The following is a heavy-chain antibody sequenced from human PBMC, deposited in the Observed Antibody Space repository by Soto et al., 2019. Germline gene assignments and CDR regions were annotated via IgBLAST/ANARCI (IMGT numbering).Heavy chain of an antibody. CDR1: GGSISSGNW. J-gene: IGHJ5*02. V-gene: IGHV4-4*02. CDR3: ARSVTP. Sequence: NPSETLSLTCAVSGGSISSGNWWSWVRQPPGKGLEWIAEIYHSGSTKYNPSLKSRVTISVDTSKNQFSLKLSSVTAADTAVYYCARSVTPWGQGTLVTVSS. CDR2: IYHSGST. D-gene: IGHD3-10*01.